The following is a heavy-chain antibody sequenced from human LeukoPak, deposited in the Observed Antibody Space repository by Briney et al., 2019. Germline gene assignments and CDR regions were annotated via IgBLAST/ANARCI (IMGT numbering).Heavy chain of an antibody. CDR3: ARDPPEWQQLLRGGNY. CDR1: GYTFTGYY. J-gene: IGHJ4*02. D-gene: IGHD6-13*01. CDR2: INPNSGGT. Sequence: PWDSVKVSCKASGYTFTGYYMHWVRQAPGQGLEWMGWINPNSGGTNYAKKFQGRVTMTRDTSISTAYMELSRLRSDETAVYYCARDPPEWQQLLRGGNYWGQGTLVTVSS. V-gene: IGHV1-2*02.